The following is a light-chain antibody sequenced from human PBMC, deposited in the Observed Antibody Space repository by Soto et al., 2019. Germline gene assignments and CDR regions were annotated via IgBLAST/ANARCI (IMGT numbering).Light chain of an antibody. Sequence: QSVLTQPASVSGSPGQSITIPCAGTSSDVGAYNYVSWYQHHPGKAPKLMIYDVNNRPSGDSNRFSGSKSGNTASLTISGLQDEDEADYYCSSWTSGATYVFGSGTKVTVL. CDR3: SSWTSGATYV. CDR2: DVN. CDR1: SSDVGAYNY. J-gene: IGLJ1*01. V-gene: IGLV2-14*03.